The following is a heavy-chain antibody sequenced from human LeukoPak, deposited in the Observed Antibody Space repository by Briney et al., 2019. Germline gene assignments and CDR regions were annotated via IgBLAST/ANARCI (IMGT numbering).Heavy chain of an antibody. J-gene: IGHJ5*02. CDR3: AKDLEQWLQNWFDP. CDR1: GFTFSGYA. D-gene: IGHD6-19*01. V-gene: IGHV3-30*02. CDR2: IRYDGSNK. Sequence: GGSLRLSCAASGFTFSGYAMHWVRQAPGKGLEWVAFIRYDGSNKYYADSVKGRFTISRDNSKNTLYLQMNSLRAEDTAVYYCAKDLEQWLQNWFDPWGQGTLVTVSS.